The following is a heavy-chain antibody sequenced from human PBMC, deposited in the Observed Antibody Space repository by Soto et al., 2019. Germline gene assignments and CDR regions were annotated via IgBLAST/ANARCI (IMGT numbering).Heavy chain of an antibody. Sequence: QVQLVESGGGVVQPGRSLRLSCAASGFTFNNYGMHWVRQAPGKGLEWVALIWHDGSNKGYADSVKGRFTISRADSKNPLNLQINSLRVDATAVYYCTRAAIRGELLDYWGQGTQVTVSS. CDR1: GFTFNNYG. V-gene: IGHV3-33*01. CDR3: TRAAIRGELLDY. CDR2: IWHDGSNK. D-gene: IGHD1-26*01. J-gene: IGHJ4*02.